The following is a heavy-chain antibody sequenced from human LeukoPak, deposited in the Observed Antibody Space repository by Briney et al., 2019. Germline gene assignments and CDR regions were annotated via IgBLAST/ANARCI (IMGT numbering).Heavy chain of an antibody. CDR3: ARVGENYDFWSGYYWLDP. Sequence: PSETLSLTCTVSGDSISSYYWSWIRQPPGKGLEWIGYIYYSGSTNYNPSLKSRVTISVDTSKNQFSLKLSSVTAADTAAYYCARVGENYDFWSGYYWLDPWGQGTLVTVSS. CDR2: IYYSGST. D-gene: IGHD3-3*01. J-gene: IGHJ5*02. CDR1: GDSISSYY. V-gene: IGHV4-59*01.